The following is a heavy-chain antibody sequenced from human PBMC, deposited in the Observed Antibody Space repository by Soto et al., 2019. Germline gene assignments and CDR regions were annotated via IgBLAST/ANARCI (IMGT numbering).Heavy chain of an antibody. CDR2: IIPIFGTA. J-gene: IGHJ5*02. CDR3: ARRLYCSSTSCYYGKDSNWFDP. V-gene: IGHV1-69*13. D-gene: IGHD2-2*01. CDR1: GGTFSSYA. Sequence: SVKVSCKASGGTFSSYAISWVRQAPGQGLEWMGGIIPIFGTANYAQKFQGRVTITADESTSTAYMELSSLRSEDTAVYYCARRLYCSSTSCYYGKDSNWFDPWGQGTLVTV.